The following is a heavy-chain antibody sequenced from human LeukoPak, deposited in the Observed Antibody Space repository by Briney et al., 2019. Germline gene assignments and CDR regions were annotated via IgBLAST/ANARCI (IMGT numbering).Heavy chain of an antibody. Sequence: GGSLRLSCAASGFTFDDYAMHWVRQAPGKGLEWVSGISWNSGSIGYADSVKGRFTISRDNAENSLYLQMNSLRAEDMALYYCAKDNSYGSGSYIDYWGQGTLVTVSS. D-gene: IGHD3-10*01. CDR3: AKDNSYGSGSYIDY. V-gene: IGHV3-9*03. CDR2: ISWNSGSI. J-gene: IGHJ4*02. CDR1: GFTFDDYA.